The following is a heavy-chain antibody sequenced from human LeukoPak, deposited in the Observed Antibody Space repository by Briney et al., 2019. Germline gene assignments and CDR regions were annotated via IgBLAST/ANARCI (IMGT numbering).Heavy chain of an antibody. J-gene: IGHJ4*02. CDR1: GFTFSSYS. Sequence: GGSPRLSCAASGFTFSSYSMNWVRQAPGKGLEWVSSISSSSSYIYYADSVKGRFTISRDNAKNSLYLQMNSLRAEDTAMYYCARLPYDYVWGSYRRALDYWGQGTLVTVSS. D-gene: IGHD3-16*02. CDR3: ARLPYDYVWGSYRRALDY. CDR2: ISSSSSYI. V-gene: IGHV3-21*04.